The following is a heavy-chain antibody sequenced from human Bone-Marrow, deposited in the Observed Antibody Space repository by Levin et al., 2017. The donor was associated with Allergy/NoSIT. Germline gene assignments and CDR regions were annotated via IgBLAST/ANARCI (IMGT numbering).Heavy chain of an antibody. J-gene: IGHJ6*03. Sequence: GASVKVSCKASGGTFSSYSINWVRQAPGQGLEWMGRIIPMLGIANYAQRFQGRVTITADKSTGTAYMELSSLRSEDTAVYYCARDESGMMGSPIYHYYYMDVWGKGTTVTVSS. CDR1: GGTFSSYS. V-gene: IGHV1-69*04. CDR3: ARDESGMMGSPIYHYYYMDV. CDR2: IIPMLGIA. D-gene: IGHD3-10*01.